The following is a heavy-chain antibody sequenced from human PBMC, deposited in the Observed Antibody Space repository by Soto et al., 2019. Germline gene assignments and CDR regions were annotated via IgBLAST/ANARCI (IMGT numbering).Heavy chain of an antibody. CDR1: GFTFSSYW. V-gene: IGHV3-74*01. J-gene: IGHJ4*02. Sequence: SLRLSCVASGFTFSSYWMHWVRQAPGKGLVWVSRINSDGSSTYYADSVKGRFTISRDNAKNTLYLQMNSLRAEDTAVYYCASHIVVVTATRSVDYWGQGTLVTVSS. CDR3: ASHIVVVTATRSVDY. D-gene: IGHD2-21*02. CDR2: INSDGSST.